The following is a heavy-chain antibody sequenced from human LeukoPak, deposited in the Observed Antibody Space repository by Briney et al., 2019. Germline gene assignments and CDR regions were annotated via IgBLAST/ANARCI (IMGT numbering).Heavy chain of an antibody. CDR1: GYTFTSYD. CDR2: ISAYNGNT. CDR3: ARDFPRDYDILTGYYMAGWFDP. V-gene: IGHV1-18*01. J-gene: IGHJ5*02. D-gene: IGHD3-9*01. Sequence: ASVKVSCKASGYTFTSYDISWVRQAPGQGLEWMGWISAYNGNTNYAQKLQGRVTMTTDTSTSTAYMELRSLRSDDTAVYYCARDFPRDYDILTGYYMAGWFDPWGQGTLVTVSS.